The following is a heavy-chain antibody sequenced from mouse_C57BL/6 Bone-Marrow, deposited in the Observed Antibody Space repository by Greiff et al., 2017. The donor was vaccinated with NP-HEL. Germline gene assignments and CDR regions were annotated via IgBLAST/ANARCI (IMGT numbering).Heavy chain of an antibody. Sequence: QVQLKESGAELARPGASVKLSCKASGYTFTSYGISWVKQRTGQGLEWIGEIYPRSGNTYYNEKFKGKATLTADKSSSTAYMELRSLTSEDSAVYFCASGDLRGLAYWGQGTLVTVSA. CDR1: GYTFTSYG. CDR2: IYPRSGNT. J-gene: IGHJ3*01. CDR3: ASGDLRGLAY. D-gene: IGHD1-1*01. V-gene: IGHV1-81*01.